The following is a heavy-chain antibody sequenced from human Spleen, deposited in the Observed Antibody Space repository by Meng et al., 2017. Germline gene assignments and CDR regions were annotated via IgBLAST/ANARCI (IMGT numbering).Heavy chain of an antibody. V-gene: IGHV3-23*01. CDR1: GFPFSTYA. D-gene: IGHD4-17*01. J-gene: IGHJ2*01. CDR2: ISSSGGTT. CDR3: VKGYGPDWYFDL. Sequence: GESLKISCAASGFPFSTYAMSWVRQAPGKGLEWVSGISSSGGTTYYADSVRGRFIISRDNSKNTVYLQMHSLRAEDTAIFYCVKGYGPDWYFDLWGQGTLVTVSS.